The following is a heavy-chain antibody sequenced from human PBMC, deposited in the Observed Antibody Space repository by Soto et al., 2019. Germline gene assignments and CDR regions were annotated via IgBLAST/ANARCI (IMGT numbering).Heavy chain of an antibody. J-gene: IGHJ6*02. V-gene: IGHV3-48*03. D-gene: IGHD3-3*01. CDR3: ARDRSLIFAVPPYGMDV. CDR1: GFTFSDHE. Sequence: PGGSLRLSCVVSGFTFSDHEMNWVRQAPGKGPEWVSRISESGGTTSYADSVKGRFTISRDNARDSLYLHMNSLRADDTAIYYCARDRSLIFAVPPYGMDVWGQGTTVTVS. CDR2: ISESGGTT.